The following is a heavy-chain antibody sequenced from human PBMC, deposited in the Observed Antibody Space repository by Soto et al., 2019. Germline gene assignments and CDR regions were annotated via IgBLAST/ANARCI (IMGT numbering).Heavy chain of an antibody. V-gene: IGHV4-30-4*08. CDR1: GGSISESVLY. Sequence: SETLSLTCTVSGGSISESVLYWGWIRQSPGKGLEWIGHIFDSGSTYYNPSLKSRLTISVDTSKNQFSLRLSSVTAADTAVYYCAREIMPLTNDWYFDLWGRGTLVTVSS. CDR3: AREIMPLTNDWYFDL. CDR2: IFDSGST. J-gene: IGHJ2*01. D-gene: IGHD2-8*01.